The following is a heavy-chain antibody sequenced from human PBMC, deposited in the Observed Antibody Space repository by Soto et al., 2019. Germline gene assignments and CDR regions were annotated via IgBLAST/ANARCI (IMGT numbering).Heavy chain of an antibody. J-gene: IGHJ6*02. CDR3: ARVWGLIEYSGSLDV. D-gene: IGHD6-6*01. CDR1: GDSDSSNSAA. Sequence: PSQALSLTYAISGDSDSSNSAAWNWIRQSPSRGLEWLGRTYYRSKWYNDYAVSVKSRITINPDTSKNQFSLQLNSVAPEDTAVYYCARVWGLIEYSGSLDVWGQGTTVTVSS. CDR2: TYYRSKWYN. V-gene: IGHV6-1*01.